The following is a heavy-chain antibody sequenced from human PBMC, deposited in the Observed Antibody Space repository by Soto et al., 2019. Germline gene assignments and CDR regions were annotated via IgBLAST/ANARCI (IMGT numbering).Heavy chain of an antibody. D-gene: IGHD2-21*01. V-gene: IGHV3-23*01. J-gene: IGHJ4*02. CDR1: GFTFSSFA. CDR3: ARLLSAGKGYTPDF. CDR2: ISGSGGST. Sequence: PGGSLRLSCAASGFTFSSFAMSWVRQAPGKGLDWVSAISGSGGSTYSADSVKGRFTTSRDNSKNTLSLQMRSLRAEDTAVYYCARLLSAGKGYTPDFWGQGALVTVSS.